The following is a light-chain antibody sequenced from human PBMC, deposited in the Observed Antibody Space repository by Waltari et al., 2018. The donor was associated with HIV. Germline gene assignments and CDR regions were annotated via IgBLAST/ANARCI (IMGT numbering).Light chain of an antibody. Sequence: NFMLTQPHSVSESPGKTVTISCNRSSGSIASHYVQWYQQRPGSSPTTVIYEDNQRPSGVPDRFSGSIDSSSNSASLTISGLKTEDEADYYCQSYDSSNHRVFGGGTKLTVL. V-gene: IGLV6-57*01. J-gene: IGLJ3*02. CDR3: QSYDSSNHRV. CDR1: SGSIASHY. CDR2: EDN.